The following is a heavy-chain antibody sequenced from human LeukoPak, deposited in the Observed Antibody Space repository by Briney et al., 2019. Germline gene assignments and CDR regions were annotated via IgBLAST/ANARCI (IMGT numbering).Heavy chain of an antibody. J-gene: IGHJ4*02. CDR1: GFRVSDYY. V-gene: IGHV3-66*01. Sequence: GGSLRLSCAVSGFRVSDYYMSWVRQAPGKGLEWVGLIRDSGEAFYADFARGRFTISRDNSKNTLYLQMNSLSAEDTAVYYCARDSITGDNSLDFWGRGTLVTVSS. D-gene: IGHD7-27*01. CDR2: IRDSGEA. CDR3: ARDSITGDNSLDF.